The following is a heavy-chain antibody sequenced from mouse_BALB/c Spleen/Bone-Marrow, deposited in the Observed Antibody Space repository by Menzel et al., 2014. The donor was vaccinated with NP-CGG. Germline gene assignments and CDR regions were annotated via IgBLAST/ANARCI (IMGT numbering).Heavy chain of an antibody. CDR3: ARWEYYAMDY. V-gene: IGHV14-3*02. CDR1: GFNIKDTY. D-gene: IGHD4-1*01. Sequence: EVQLQESGAELVKPGASVKLSCTASGFNIKDTYMHWVKQRPEQGLEWIGRIDPANGNTKYDPKFQGKATITTDTSSNTAYLQLSSLTSEDTAVYYCARWEYYAMDYWGQGTSVTVSS. J-gene: IGHJ4*01. CDR2: IDPANGNT.